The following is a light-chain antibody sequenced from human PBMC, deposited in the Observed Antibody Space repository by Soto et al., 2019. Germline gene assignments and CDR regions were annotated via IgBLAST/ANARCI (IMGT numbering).Light chain of an antibody. CDR1: SSDIGAYNY. J-gene: IGLJ2*01. V-gene: IGLV2-14*03. Sequence: QSVLTQPASVSGSPGQSITISCTGTSSDIGAYNYVPWYQQHPGKAPKLMIYDVSNRPSGVSNRFSGSKSGNTASLTISGLQAEDEAHYYCSSYTSSSTLVFGGGTKLTVL. CDR2: DVS. CDR3: SSYTSSSTLV.